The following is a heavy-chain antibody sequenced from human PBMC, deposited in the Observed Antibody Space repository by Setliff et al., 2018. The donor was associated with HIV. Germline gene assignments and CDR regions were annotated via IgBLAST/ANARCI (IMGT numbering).Heavy chain of an antibody. CDR3: VREVVSAVWYFDH. Sequence: SETLSLTCTVSGGSMNDYYWSWVRQPAGKTLEWLGRISSSGISTYNFSLRSRVTMSIDTSNNQFSLTLKYVTAADTAVYYCVREVVSAVWYFDHWGRGIQVTVAS. CDR2: ISSSGIS. J-gene: IGHJ2*01. V-gene: IGHV4-4*07. CDR1: GGSMNDYY.